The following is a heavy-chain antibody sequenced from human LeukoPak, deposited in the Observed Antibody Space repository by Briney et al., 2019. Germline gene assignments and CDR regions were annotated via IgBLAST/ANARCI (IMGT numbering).Heavy chain of an antibody. Sequence: SETLSLTCTVSGGSISSYYWSWIRQPPGKGLEWIGYIYYSGSTIHNPSLKSRVTISEDTSKNQFSLKLSSVTAADTAVYYCARDRGDYVPNAFDIWGQGTMVTVSS. CDR2: IYYSGST. CDR3: ARDRGDYVPNAFDI. D-gene: IGHD4-17*01. J-gene: IGHJ3*02. CDR1: GGSISSYY. V-gene: IGHV4-59*01.